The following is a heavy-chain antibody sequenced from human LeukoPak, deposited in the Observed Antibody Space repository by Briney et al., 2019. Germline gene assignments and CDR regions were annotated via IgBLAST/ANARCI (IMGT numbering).Heavy chain of an antibody. CDR1: GYTFTSYG. Sequence: SVKVSCKASGYTFTSYGISWVRQAPGQGLEWMGGIIPIFGTANYAQKFQDRVTITADKSTSTAYMELSSLRSEDTAVYYCARDHAEASWYYYYYMDVWGKGTTVTVSS. V-gene: IGHV1-69*06. CDR2: IIPIFGTA. J-gene: IGHJ6*03. CDR3: ARDHAEASWYYYYYMDV.